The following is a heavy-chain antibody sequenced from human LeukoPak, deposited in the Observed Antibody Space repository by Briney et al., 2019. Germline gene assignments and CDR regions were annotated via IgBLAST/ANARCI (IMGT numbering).Heavy chain of an antibody. D-gene: IGHD3-10*01. Sequence: GGSLRLSCAASGFTFSSYGMHWVRQAPGKGLEWVAVIWYDGSNKYYADSVKGRFTISRDNSKNTLYLQMNSLRAGDTAVYYCARGSWFGLETPGMDVWGQGTTVTVSS. CDR2: IWYDGSNK. CDR1: GFTFSSYG. CDR3: ARGSWFGLETPGMDV. J-gene: IGHJ6*02. V-gene: IGHV3-33*01.